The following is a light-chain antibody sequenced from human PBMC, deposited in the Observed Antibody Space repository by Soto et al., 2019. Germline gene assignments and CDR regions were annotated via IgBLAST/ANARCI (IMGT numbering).Light chain of an antibody. CDR3: QHYNNAPYT. J-gene: IGKJ2*01. CDR2: SAS. CDR1: QGISNY. Sequence: DIQMTQSPSSLSASVGDRVIISCRASQGISNYLAWYQQKPGKVPKLLIYSASTLQSGVPSRFSGSGSGTDFTLTISSLEPEDVATYYCQHYNNAPYTFGQVIKVDIK. V-gene: IGKV1-27*01.